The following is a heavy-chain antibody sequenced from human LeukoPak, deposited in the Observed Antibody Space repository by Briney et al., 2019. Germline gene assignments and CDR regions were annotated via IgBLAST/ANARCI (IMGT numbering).Heavy chain of an antibody. CDR1: GFTFSSYS. CDR2: ISSSSSYI. J-gene: IGHJ4*02. D-gene: IGHD3-16*01. V-gene: IGHV3-21*04. Sequence: GGSLRLSCAASGFTFSSYSMNWVRQAPGKGLEWVSSISSSSSYIYYADSVKGRFTISRDSSKDTLDLQMNSLRAGDTAIYYCAKAQGGTNGLLDNWGQGTLVTVSS. CDR3: AKAQGGTNGLLDN.